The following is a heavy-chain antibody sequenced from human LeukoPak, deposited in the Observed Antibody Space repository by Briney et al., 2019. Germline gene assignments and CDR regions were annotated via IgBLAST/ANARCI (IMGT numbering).Heavy chain of an antibody. CDR3: AKASLWGSWSYFDY. CDR2: ISGSGGST. CDR1: GFTFSSYG. Sequence: PGGSLRLSCAASGFTFSSYGMSWVRQAPGKGLEWVPAISGSGGSTYYADSVKGRFTISRDNSKNTLYLQMNSLRAEDTAVYYCAKASLWGSWSYFDYWGQGTLVTVSS. V-gene: IGHV3-23*01. J-gene: IGHJ4*02. D-gene: IGHD6-13*01.